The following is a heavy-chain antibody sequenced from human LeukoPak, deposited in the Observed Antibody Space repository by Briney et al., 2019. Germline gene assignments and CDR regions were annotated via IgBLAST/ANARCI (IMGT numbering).Heavy chain of an antibody. D-gene: IGHD5-18*01. CDR1: GGSISSGGYS. Sequence: SQTLSLTCAVSGGSISSGGYSWSWIRQPPGKGLEWIGYIYYSGSTNYNPSLKSRVTISVDTSKNQFSLKLSSVTAADTAVYYCASDYVDTAYTYDYWGQGTLVTVSS. J-gene: IGHJ4*02. CDR2: IYYSGST. CDR3: ASDYVDTAYTYDY. V-gene: IGHV4-61*08.